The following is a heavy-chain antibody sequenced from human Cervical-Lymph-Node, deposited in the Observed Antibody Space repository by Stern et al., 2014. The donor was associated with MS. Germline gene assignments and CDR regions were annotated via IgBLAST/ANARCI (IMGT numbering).Heavy chain of an antibody. CDR2: IFPGDSEP. CDR1: GYSLTNTW. Sequence: EVQLLESGAELKKPGESLRISCKGSGYSLTNTWIGWVRQMPGKGLEWKVIIFPGDSEPRYSPSFQGQVTISAAKSINTAYLQWSSLKASDTAMYYCARGRGIALRPDYWGQGTLVTVSS. V-gene: IGHV5-51*03. CDR3: ARGRGIALRPDY. J-gene: IGHJ4*02. D-gene: IGHD6-13*01.